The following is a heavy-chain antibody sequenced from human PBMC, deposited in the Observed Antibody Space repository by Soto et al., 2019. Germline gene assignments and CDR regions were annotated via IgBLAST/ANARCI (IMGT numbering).Heavy chain of an antibody. J-gene: IGHJ4*02. Sequence: GSLRLSCAASGFTFSSYPMSWVRQASGKGLEWVSAISGSGGSTYYADSVKGRFTISRDNSKNTLYLQMNSLRAEDTAVYYCAKPPGPSGRHYFDYWGQGTLVTVSS. V-gene: IGHV3-23*01. CDR1: GFTFSSYP. CDR2: ISGSGGST. D-gene: IGHD6-19*01. CDR3: AKPPGPSGRHYFDY.